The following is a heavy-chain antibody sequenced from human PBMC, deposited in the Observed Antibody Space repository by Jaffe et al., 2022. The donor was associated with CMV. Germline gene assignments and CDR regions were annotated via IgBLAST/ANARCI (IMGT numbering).Heavy chain of an antibody. V-gene: IGHV1-46*04. CDR2: IKPSSGHT. J-gene: IGHJ4*02. CDR3: ARDLGD. CDR1: GYTFTDGY. Sequence: QVQLVQSGAEVREPGASVKVSCKASGYTFTDGYIHWVRQAPGQGLEWVGIIKPSSGHTTSAQKLQGRLTMTRDTSTNTVYMDLTSLTSEDTAVYYCARDLGDWGPGTLVTVSS.